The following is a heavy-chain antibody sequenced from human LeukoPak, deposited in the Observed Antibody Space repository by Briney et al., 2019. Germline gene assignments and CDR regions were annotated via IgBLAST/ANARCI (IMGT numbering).Heavy chain of an antibody. J-gene: IGHJ3*02. CDR2: IIPIFGTA. CDR3: ARARDYYDRSGRDAFDI. CDR1: GGTFSSYA. D-gene: IGHD3-22*01. Sequence: ASVKVSCKASGGTFSSYAISWVRQAPGQGLEWMGGIIPIFGTANYAQKFQCRVKITSDKSTRTAYTELSSLVPEETAVYYCARARDYYDRSGRDAFDIWGQGTMVTVSS. V-gene: IGHV1-69*06.